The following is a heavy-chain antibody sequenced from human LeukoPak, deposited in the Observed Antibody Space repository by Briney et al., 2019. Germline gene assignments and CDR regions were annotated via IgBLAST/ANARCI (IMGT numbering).Heavy chain of an antibody. V-gene: IGHV3-30*02. D-gene: IGHD3-10*01. CDR3: AKPLMRDRWFGES. CDR2: IRYDGNDK. J-gene: IGHJ5*02. Sequence: GGSLRLSCAVSGFTFSYYGMHWVRQAPDKGLEWVAFIRYDGNDKFYAESVKGRFTISRDTSRNALYLQMNSLRPEDTAVYYCAKPLMRDRWFGESWGQGTLVSVSS. CDR1: GFTFSYYG.